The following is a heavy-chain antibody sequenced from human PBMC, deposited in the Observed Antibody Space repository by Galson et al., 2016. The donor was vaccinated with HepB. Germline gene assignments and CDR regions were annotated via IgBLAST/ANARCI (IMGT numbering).Heavy chain of an antibody. CDR2: ICFAGSYK. J-gene: IGHJ4*02. D-gene: IGHD3-3*01. V-gene: IGHV3-30*02. Sequence: SLRLSCAASGFPFSTYGMDWVRQAPGKGLEWVAFICFAGSYKYYADSVKGRFTISRDNSKKTLYLQMNSLRAEDTAVYYCTKDAGVIWSGGYFDYWGQGTLVTVSS. CDR1: GFPFSTYG. CDR3: TKDAGVIWSGGYFDY.